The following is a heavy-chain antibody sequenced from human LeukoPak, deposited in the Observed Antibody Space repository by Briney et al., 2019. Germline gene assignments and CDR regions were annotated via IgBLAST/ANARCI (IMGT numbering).Heavy chain of an antibody. CDR1: GYTFTSYG. J-gene: IGHJ3*02. V-gene: IGHV1-18*01. Sequence: ASVKVSCKASGYTFTSYGISWVRQAPGQGLEWMGWISAYTGNAKYAQKFQGRVTITTDTSTSTAYIELRSLRSDDTAVYYCARGPSARFFGVAKGAFDIWGQGTMVTVSS. D-gene: IGHD3-3*01. CDR2: ISAYTGNA. CDR3: ARGPSARFFGVAKGAFDI.